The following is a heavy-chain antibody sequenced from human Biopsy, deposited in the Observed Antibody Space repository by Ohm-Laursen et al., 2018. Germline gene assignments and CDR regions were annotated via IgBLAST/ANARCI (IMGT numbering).Heavy chain of an antibody. V-gene: IGHV2-70*11. Sequence: TQTLTLTCSFSGFSLSARGMCVSWIRQAPGKALEWLARVDWDDYKDYSASLQTRLSISKDTSNDQVVLTVNNVDPADTATYYCARTPILIVSAGLVYRHRRHLQGMDVWGQGIAVTVS. J-gene: IGHJ6*02. CDR2: VDWDDYK. CDR1: GFSLSARGMC. D-gene: IGHD6-13*01. CDR3: ARTPILIVSAGLVYRHRRHLQGMDV.